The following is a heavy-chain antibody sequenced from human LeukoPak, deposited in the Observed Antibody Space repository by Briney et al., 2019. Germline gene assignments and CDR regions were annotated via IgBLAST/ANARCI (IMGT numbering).Heavy chain of an antibody. CDR3: AGTELLWFGENFDY. CDR2: IYTGGSST. D-gene: IGHD3-10*01. CDR1: GFTFSNYW. J-gene: IGHJ4*02. Sequence: GGSLRLSCAASGFTFSNYWMHWVRQAPGKGLVYVSRIYTGGSSTTYADSVKGRFTISRDNARNMLYLHMNSLRAEDTAVYYCAGTELLWFGENFDYWGQGTLVTVSS. V-gene: IGHV3-74*03.